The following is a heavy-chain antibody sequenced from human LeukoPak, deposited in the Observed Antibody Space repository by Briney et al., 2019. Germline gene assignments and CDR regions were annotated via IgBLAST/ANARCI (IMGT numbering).Heavy chain of an antibody. V-gene: IGHV6-1*01. Sequence: SQTLSLTCAISGDSVSSNSAAWNWIRQSPSIGLEWLGRTYYRSKWYNDYAMSVKSRITINPDTSKNQFSLQLNSMTPEDTAVYYCARVTMIAVAPEAFDIWGRGTMVIVSS. D-gene: IGHD3-22*01. CDR3: ARVTMIAVAPEAFDI. J-gene: IGHJ3*02. CDR1: GDSVSSNSAA. CDR2: TYYRSKWYN.